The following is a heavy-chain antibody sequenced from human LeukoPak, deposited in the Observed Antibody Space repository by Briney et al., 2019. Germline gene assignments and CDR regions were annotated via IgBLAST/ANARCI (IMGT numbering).Heavy chain of an antibody. D-gene: IGHD6-13*01. Sequence: ASVKVSCKASGYTFTGYYMHWVRQAPGQRLEWMGWINAGNGNTKYSQKFQGRVTITRDTSASTAYMELSSLRSEDTAVYYCARTSSSRYYYYGMDVWGQGTTVTVSS. J-gene: IGHJ6*02. CDR2: INAGNGNT. V-gene: IGHV1-3*01. CDR1: GYTFTGYY. CDR3: ARTSSSRYYYYGMDV.